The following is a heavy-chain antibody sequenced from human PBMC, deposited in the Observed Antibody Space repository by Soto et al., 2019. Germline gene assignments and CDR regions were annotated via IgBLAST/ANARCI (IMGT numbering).Heavy chain of an antibody. D-gene: IGHD1-1*01. V-gene: IGHV4-59*08. Sequence: QVQLQESGPGLVKPSETLSLTCTVSGGSIRSYYWSWIRQPPGKGLEWIGYIYYSGSTNYNPSLKSRVTISVDTSKNQFSLKLSSVTAADTAVYYCARRYSSAFDIWGQGTMVTVSS. CDR1: GGSIRSYY. J-gene: IGHJ3*02. CDR3: ARRYSSAFDI. CDR2: IYYSGST.